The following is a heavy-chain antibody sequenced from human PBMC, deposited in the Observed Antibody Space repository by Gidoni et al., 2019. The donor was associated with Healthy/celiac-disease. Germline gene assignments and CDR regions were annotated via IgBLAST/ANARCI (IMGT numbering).Heavy chain of an antibody. V-gene: IGHV4-39*01. CDR1: GGSISSSSYY. J-gene: IGHJ4*02. CDR2: IYYSGRT. Sequence: QLQLQESGPGLVKPSETLSLTCTVSGGSISSSSYYWGWIRQPPGQGLEWIGSIYYSGRTYYNPSLKSRVTISVDTSKNQFSLKLSSVTAADTAVYYCARQSLAVAFPDYWGQGTLVTVSS. D-gene: IGHD6-19*01. CDR3: ARQSLAVAFPDY.